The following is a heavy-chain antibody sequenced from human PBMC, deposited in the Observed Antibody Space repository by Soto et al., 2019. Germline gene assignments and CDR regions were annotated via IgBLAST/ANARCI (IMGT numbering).Heavy chain of an antibody. CDR2: IKSQTDGGSG. CDR3: TTDSRTIMPEVRFYF. J-gene: IGHJ1*01. D-gene: IGHD3-16*01. Sequence: GGSLRLSCAASGFAFSNAWINWVRQPPGRGLEWVGRIKSQTDGGSGDYAAPVKGRFVVSRDDSKNIVYLQMNSLKIEDTAVYYCTTDSRTIMPEVRFYFWGHGTLVTVSS. CDR1: GFAFSNAW. V-gene: IGHV3-15*07.